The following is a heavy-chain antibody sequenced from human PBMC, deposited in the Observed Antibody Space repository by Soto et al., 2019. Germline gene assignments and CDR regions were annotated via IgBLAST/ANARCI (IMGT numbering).Heavy chain of an antibody. CDR3: ARWSSGDYGDAFDI. Sequence: EVQLEETGGGLIQPGGSLRLSCAASGFTVSSSYMSWVCQAPGKGLEWVSVIYSGGSTYYADSVKGRFIISRDNSENTLYLQMSSLRAEDTAVYYCARWSSGDYGDAFDIWGQGTMVTVSS. V-gene: IGHV3-53*02. CDR2: IYSGGST. D-gene: IGHD6-19*01. CDR1: GFTVSSSY. J-gene: IGHJ3*02.